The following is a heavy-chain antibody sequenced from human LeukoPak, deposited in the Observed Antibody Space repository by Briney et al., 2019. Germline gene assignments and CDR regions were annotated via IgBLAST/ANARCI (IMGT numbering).Heavy chain of an antibody. CDR2: IYSGGST. CDR3: ARDGAVLTGYYDY. D-gene: IGHD3-9*01. J-gene: IGHJ4*02. Sequence: GGSLRLSCAASGFSVSSNYLSWVRQAPGKGLEWVSTIYSGGSTYYADSVTGRFTISRDNSKNTLHLQMNSLRAEDTAVYYCARDGAVLTGYYDYWGQGTLVTVSS. V-gene: IGHV3-66*01. CDR1: GFSVSSNY.